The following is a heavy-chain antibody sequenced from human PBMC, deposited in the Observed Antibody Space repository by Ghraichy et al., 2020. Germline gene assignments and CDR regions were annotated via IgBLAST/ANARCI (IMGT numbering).Heavy chain of an antibody. D-gene: IGHD2-2*01. CDR2: ISSSGESI. CDR1: EFIFSTYN. J-gene: IGHJ3*02. V-gene: IGHV3-48*04. CDR3: ARVGYCSSTSCFDAFDI. Sequence: GGSLRLSCAASEFIFSTYNMNWVRQAPGKGLEWVSYISSSGESIYYADSVKGRFTISRDNAKNSLYLQMNSLRAEDTAVYYCARVGYCSSTSCFDAFDIWGQGTMVTGSS.